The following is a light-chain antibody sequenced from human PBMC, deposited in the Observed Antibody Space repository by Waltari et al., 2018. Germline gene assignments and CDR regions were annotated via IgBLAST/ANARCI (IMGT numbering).Light chain of an antibody. CDR3: QQYNNWPPWT. V-gene: IGKV3-15*01. Sequence: EIVMTQSPATLSVSPGERATLSCRASKSVSSNLAWYQQKPGQAPSLLIYGASTRATGIPARFSGSGSVTEFTLTISSLQSEDFAVYYCQQYNNWPPWTFGQGTKVEIK. CDR2: GAS. CDR1: KSVSSN. J-gene: IGKJ1*01.